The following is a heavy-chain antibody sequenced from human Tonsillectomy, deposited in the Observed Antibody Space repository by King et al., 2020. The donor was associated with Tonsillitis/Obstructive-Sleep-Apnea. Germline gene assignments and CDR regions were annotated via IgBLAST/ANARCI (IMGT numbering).Heavy chain of an antibody. CDR2: INHSGST. Sequence: VQLQQWGAGLLKPSETLSLTCAVYGGSFSGYYWSWIRQPPGKGLEWIGEINHSGSTNYNPSLKSRCTISVVTSTNQFSLKLSSVTAADTAVYYCARHGGAQDIVLVPAASDDAFDIWGQGTMVTVSS. V-gene: IGHV4-34*01. CDR3: ARHGGAQDIVLVPAASDDAFDI. J-gene: IGHJ3*02. D-gene: IGHD2-2*01. CDR1: GGSFSGYY.